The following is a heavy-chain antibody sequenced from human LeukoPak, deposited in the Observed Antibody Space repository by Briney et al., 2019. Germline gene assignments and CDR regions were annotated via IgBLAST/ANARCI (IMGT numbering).Heavy chain of an antibody. CDR1: GFTVSSNY. Sequence: HPGGSLRLSCAASGFTVSSNYMSWVRQAPGKGLEWVSVIYSGGSTYYADSVKGRFTISRDNSKNTLYLQMNSLRAEDTAVYYCARDVGIVGADDAFDIWGQGTMVTVSP. CDR2: IYSGGST. CDR3: ARDVGIVGADDAFDI. J-gene: IGHJ3*02. V-gene: IGHV3-53*01. D-gene: IGHD1-26*01.